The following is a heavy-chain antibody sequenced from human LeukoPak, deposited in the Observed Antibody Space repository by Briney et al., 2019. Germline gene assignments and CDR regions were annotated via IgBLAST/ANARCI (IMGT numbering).Heavy chain of an antibody. CDR2: INSGGTTK. CDR3: ARDRPRSDSYYVFDY. D-gene: IGHD3-10*01. CDR1: GYSFSNHE. Sequence: GGSLRLSCEASGYSFSNHEMNWVRRAPGKGLEWLSYINSGGTTKYYADSVKGRFTISRDNAKNSLYLQMNSLRADDTAVYYCARDRPRSDSYYVFDYWGQGNLVIVSS. J-gene: IGHJ4*02. V-gene: IGHV3-48*03.